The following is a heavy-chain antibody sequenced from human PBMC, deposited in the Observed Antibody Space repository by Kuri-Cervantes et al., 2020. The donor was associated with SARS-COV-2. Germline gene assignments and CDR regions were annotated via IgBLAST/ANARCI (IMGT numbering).Heavy chain of an antibody. V-gene: IGHV3-53*01. CDR3: ARGRITMIVPDAFDI. D-gene: IGHD3-22*01. CDR2: IYSGGST. J-gene: IGHJ3*02. Sequence: GESLKISCAASGFTVSSNYMSWVRQAPGKGLEWVSVIYSGGSTYYADSVKGRFTISRDNSKNTLYLQMNSLRAEDTAVYYCARGRITMIVPDAFDIWGQGTMVTVSS. CDR1: GFTVSSNY.